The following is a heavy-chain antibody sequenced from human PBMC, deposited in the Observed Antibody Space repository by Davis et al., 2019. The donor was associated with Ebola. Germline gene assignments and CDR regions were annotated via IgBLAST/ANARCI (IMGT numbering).Heavy chain of an antibody. CDR1: GFTFSSFG. V-gene: IGHV3-30-3*01. CDR2: ISSDGTNK. D-gene: IGHD3-10*01. Sequence: GGSLRLSCAASGFTFSSFGLHWVRQAPGKGLEWVAIISSDGTNKYYADSVKGRFTISRDNSKNTLYLQMNSLRAEDTAVYYCARDRYGERYFDYWGQGTLVTVSS. J-gene: IGHJ4*02. CDR3: ARDRYGERYFDY.